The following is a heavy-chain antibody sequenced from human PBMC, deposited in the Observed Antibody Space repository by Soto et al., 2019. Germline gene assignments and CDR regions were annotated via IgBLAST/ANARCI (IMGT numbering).Heavy chain of an antibody. J-gene: IGHJ5*02. V-gene: IGHV4-39*01. D-gene: IGHD3-3*02. CDR2: IFYLGSS. Sequence: PSETLSLTCTVSGDSIISSDFYWGWVRQPPGRGLEWLGSIFYLGSSYYNPSLKSRVTMSVDTSKNQFSLRLRSVTAADTALYFCARHSLALRKNNWFDPWGEGIMVT. CDR1: GDSIISSDFY. CDR3: ARHSLALRKNNWFDP.